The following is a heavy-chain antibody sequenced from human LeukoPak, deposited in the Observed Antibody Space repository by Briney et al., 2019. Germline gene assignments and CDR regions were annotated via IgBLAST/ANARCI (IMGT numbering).Heavy chain of an antibody. CDR1: GFTFSSYG. CDR3: AKDLKEQRYYSYMDV. J-gene: IGHJ6*03. V-gene: IGHV3-30*02. Sequence: PGGSLRLSCAASGFTFSSYGMHWVRQAPGKGLEWVAYIRYDVSNKYYADSVKGRFTISRDNSKNTLYLQMSSLRDEDTAVYYCAKDLKEQRYYSYMDVWGKGTTVTVSS. D-gene: IGHD1/OR15-1a*01. CDR2: IRYDVSNK.